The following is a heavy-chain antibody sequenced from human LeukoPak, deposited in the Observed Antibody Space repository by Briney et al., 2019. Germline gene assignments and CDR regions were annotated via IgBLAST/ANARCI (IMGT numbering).Heavy chain of an antibody. V-gene: IGHV3-21*06. J-gene: IGHJ4*02. Sequence: PGGSLRLSRAASGFTFSTYNMNWVRQAPGKGLEWVSSITSGGTYTYYADSVKGRFTTSRDNAKNSLSLQLSSLRAEDTAVYYCARGHYDILTASYKWTPDYWGQGILVTVSS. CDR3: ARGHYDILTASYKWTPDY. CDR2: ITSGGTYT. D-gene: IGHD3-9*01. CDR1: GFTFSTYN.